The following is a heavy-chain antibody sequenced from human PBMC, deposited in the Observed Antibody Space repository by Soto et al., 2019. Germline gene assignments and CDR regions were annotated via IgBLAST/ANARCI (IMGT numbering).Heavy chain of an antibody. CDR3: ARAELIVDGQEFDS. CDR2: VNPSDGHA. CDR1: GYRLSNYY. Sequence: QVDLVQSGAEVKKPGASVKMSCKSSGYRLSNYYMHWVRQAPGQGLEWMGIVNPSDGHANYARKFQGRVTMTWATSTTTLYMEVNSLRSDDTAIYYCARAELIVDGQEFDSWGQGTLVTVSS. J-gene: IGHJ4*02. V-gene: IGHV1-46*01. D-gene: IGHD1-26*01.